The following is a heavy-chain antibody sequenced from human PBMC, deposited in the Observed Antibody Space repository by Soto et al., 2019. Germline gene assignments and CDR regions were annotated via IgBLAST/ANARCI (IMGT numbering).Heavy chain of an antibody. CDR2: INAGNGNT. J-gene: IGHJ6*02. Sequence: QVQLVQSGAEVKKPGASVKVSCKASGYTFTSYAMHWVRQAPGQRLEWMGWINAGNGNTKYSQKFQGRVTITRDTSASTAYMELSSLRSEDTAVYYCARTEGSSTPYYYYYGMDVWGQGTTVTVSS. CDR3: ARTEGSSTPYYYYYGMDV. CDR1: GYTFTSYA. V-gene: IGHV1-3*01. D-gene: IGHD6-6*01.